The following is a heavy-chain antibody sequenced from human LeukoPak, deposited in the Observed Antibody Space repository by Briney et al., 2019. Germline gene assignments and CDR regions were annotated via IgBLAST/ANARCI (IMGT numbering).Heavy chain of an antibody. CDR3: ALYDSSGEPFDY. CDR2: IRYDGSNK. V-gene: IGHV3-30*02. CDR1: GFTFSTYG. D-gene: IGHD3-22*01. Sequence: GGSLRLSCAASGFTFSTYGMYWVRQAPGKGLEWVAFIRYDGSNKYYADSVKGRFTISRDNSKNTLYLQMNSLRAEDTAVYYCALYDSSGEPFDYWGQGTLVTVSS. J-gene: IGHJ4*02.